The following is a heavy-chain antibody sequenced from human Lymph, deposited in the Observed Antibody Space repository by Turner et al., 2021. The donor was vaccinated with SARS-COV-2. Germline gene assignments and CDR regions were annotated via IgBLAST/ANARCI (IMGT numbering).Heavy chain of an antibody. CDR3: ARDLVVYGMDV. J-gene: IGHJ6*02. Sequence: EVQLVETGGGLIQLGGSLRLSCAASGLTVSSNYMTWFRQAPGKGLEWVSVIYRGGSTFYADSVKGRFTISRDNSKNTLYLQMNSLRAEDTAVYYCARDLVVYGMDVWGQVSTVTVSS. CDR2: IYRGGST. D-gene: IGHD3-10*01. CDR1: GLTVSSNY. V-gene: IGHV3-53*02.